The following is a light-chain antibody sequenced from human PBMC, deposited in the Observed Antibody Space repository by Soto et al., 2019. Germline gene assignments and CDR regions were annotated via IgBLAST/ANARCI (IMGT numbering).Light chain of an antibody. CDR3: QQYISYSWT. CDR2: DAS. J-gene: IGKJ1*01. Sequence: DIQMTQSHSTLSASVGDRVTITCRASQSISSWLAWYQQKPGKAPKLLIYDASSLESGVPSRFSGSGTGTQFTLTISSLQPDDFATYYCQQYISYSWTFDQGTKVEIK. CDR1: QSISSW. V-gene: IGKV1-5*01.